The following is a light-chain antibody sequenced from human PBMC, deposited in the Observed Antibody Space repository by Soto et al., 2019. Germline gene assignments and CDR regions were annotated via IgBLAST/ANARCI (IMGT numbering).Light chain of an antibody. CDR1: SRDVGAYNF. J-gene: IGLJ1*01. CDR2: EVR. Sequence: QSALTQPASVSGSPGQSITISCTGTSRDVGAYNFVSWYQQYPGKAPKLMIYEVRNRPSGVSNRFSGSKSGNTASLTISGLQSEDEADYYCSSYTSSSTSYVFGTGTKVTVL. V-gene: IGLV2-14*01. CDR3: SSYTSSSTSYV.